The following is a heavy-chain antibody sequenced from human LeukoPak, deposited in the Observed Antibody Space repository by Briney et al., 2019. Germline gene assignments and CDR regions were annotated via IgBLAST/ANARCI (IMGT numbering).Heavy chain of an antibody. CDR3: ARAYGSGSYYHPQTNWFDP. CDR1: GYSISRGYS. CDR2: IYHSGST. V-gene: IGHV4-38-2*02. D-gene: IGHD3-10*01. J-gene: IGHJ5*02. Sequence: SSETLSLTCTVSGYSISRGYSWGWIRQPPGKGLEWIGNIYHSGSTNYSPSLKSRVTISVDTSKNQFSLKLSSVTAADTAVYYCARAYGSGSYYHPQTNWFDPWGQGTLVTVSS.